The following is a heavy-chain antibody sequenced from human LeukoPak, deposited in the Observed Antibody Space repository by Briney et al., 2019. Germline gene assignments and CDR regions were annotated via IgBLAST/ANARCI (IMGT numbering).Heavy chain of an antibody. CDR3: AKDKAHIVVVTAIPSPYYMDV. CDR2: INQDGSEK. J-gene: IGHJ6*03. V-gene: IGHV3-7*01. D-gene: IGHD2-21*02. Sequence: GGSLRLSCGASGFTFDDYWMSWVRQAPGQGLEWVANINQDGSEKYYLDSAKGRFTISRDNARNSLYLQVNSLRAEDTAVYYCAKDKAHIVVVTAIPSPYYMDVWGKGTTVTISS. CDR1: GFTFDDYW.